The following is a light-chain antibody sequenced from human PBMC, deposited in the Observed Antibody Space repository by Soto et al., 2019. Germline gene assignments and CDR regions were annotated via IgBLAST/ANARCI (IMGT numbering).Light chain of an antibody. V-gene: IGLV4-69*01. CDR1: SGHSSYA. CDR2: LNSDGSH. Sequence: QSVLTQSPSASASLGASVKLTCTLSSGHSSYAIAWHQQQPEKGPRYLMKLNSDGSHSKGDGIPDRFSGSSSGAGRYLTISSLQSEDEADYYCQTWGTGIHWVFGGGTKVTVL. CDR3: QTWGTGIHWV. J-gene: IGLJ3*02.